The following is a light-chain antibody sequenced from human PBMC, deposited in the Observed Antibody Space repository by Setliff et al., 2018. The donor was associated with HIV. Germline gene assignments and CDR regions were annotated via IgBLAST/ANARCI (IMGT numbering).Light chain of an antibody. Sequence: QSVLTQPASVSGSPGQSITISCTGTSSDIGAYNYVSWYQQHPGKAPKLMIYDVNNRPSGVSNRFSGSKSGNTASLTISGLQAEDEADYYCNSYTTSSTPYYFFGTGTKV. CDR3: NSYTTSSTPYYF. J-gene: IGLJ1*01. V-gene: IGLV2-14*03. CDR1: SSDIGAYNY. CDR2: DVN.